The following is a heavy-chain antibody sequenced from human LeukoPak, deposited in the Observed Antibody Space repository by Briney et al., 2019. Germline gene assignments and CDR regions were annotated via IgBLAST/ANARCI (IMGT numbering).Heavy chain of an antibody. CDR2: IIPLLGTV. J-gene: IGHJ5*02. CDR1: GGTFISYA. Sequence: ASVKVSCKASGGTFISYAISWVRQAPGQGLEWMGGIIPLLGTVNYAQRFQGRVTITADESTSTAYMELSSLRSEDTAVYYCARDFEDCTNGVCPSTWGQGTLVTVSS. V-gene: IGHV1-69*13. D-gene: IGHD2-8*01. CDR3: ARDFEDCTNGVCPST.